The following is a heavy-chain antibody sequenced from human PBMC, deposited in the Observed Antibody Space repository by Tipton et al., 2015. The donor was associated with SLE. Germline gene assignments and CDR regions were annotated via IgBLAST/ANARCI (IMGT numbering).Heavy chain of an antibody. J-gene: IGHJ5*02. D-gene: IGHD6-19*01. CDR1: GGSISSYN. V-gene: IGHV4-4*08. CDR3: ARDWSSGWYNWFDP. Sequence: LSLTCTVSGGSISSYNWSWIRQPPGKGLEWIGYIYTSGSTNYNPSLKSRVTISVDTSKNQFSLKLSSVTAADTAVYYCARDWSSGWYNWFDPWGQGTLVTVSS. CDR2: IYTSGST.